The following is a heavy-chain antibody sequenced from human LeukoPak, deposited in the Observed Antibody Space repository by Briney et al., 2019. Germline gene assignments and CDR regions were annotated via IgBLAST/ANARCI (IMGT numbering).Heavy chain of an antibody. CDR2: IYYSGST. V-gene: IGHV4-59*01. J-gene: IGHJ5*02. Sequence: PSETLSLTCTVSGGSISSYYWSWIRQPPGKGLEWIGYIYYSGSTNYNPSLKSRVTISVDTSKNQCSLKLSSATAADTAVYYCAREAQGYDSSGFDPWGQGTLVTVSS. CDR3: AREAQGYDSSGFDP. D-gene: IGHD3-22*01. CDR1: GGSISSYY.